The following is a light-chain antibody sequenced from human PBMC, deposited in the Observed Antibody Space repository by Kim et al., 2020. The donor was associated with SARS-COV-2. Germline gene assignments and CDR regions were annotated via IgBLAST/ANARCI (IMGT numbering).Light chain of an antibody. J-gene: IGKJ2*01. CDR2: ATS. V-gene: IGKV1-6*01. Sequence: SASVGDRVTITCRASQGIRNDLGWYQQKPGKAPKLLIYATSSLQSGVPSRFSGSGSGTDFTLTISSLQPEDFATYYCLQDHNYPLTFGQGTKLEIK. CDR1: QGIRND. CDR3: LQDHNYPLT.